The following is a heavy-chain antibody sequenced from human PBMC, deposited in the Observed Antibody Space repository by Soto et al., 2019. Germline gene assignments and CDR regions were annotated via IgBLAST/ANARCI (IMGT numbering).Heavy chain of an antibody. CDR2: IWYDGSNK. CDR1: GFTFSRYG. D-gene: IGHD7-27*01. V-gene: IGHV3-33*01. J-gene: IGHJ4*02. CDR3: ARDRTGEVTPNFVY. Sequence: QVQLAESGGGAVQPGRSLRLSCAASGFTFSRYGMHWVRQAPGKGLEWVAVIWYDGSNKYYGDSVKGRFTISRANSRNRVYPQMKSLSAEETAVYYCARDRTGEVTPNFVYWGKGALVAVSS.